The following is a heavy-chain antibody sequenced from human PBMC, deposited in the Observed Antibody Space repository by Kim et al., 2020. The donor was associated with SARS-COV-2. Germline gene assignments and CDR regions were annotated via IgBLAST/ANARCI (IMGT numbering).Heavy chain of an antibody. CDR1: GFTFSSYW. D-gene: IGHD2-2*01. CDR3: ARDLIETLYCSSTSCYADYYYGMDV. V-gene: IGHV3-7*03. CDR2: IKQDGSEK. Sequence: GGSLRLSCAASGFTFSSYWMSWVRQAPGKGLEWVANIKQDGSEKYYVDSVKGRFTISRDNAKNSLYLQMNSLRAEDTAVYYCARDLIETLYCSSTSCYADYYYGMDVWGQGTTVTVSS. J-gene: IGHJ6*02.